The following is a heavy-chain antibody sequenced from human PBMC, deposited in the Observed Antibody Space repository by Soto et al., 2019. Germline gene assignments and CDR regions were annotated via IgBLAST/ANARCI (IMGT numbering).Heavy chain of an antibody. CDR3: ARDMERYSYDSSGYYTPYYYTMAV. J-gene: IGHJ6*02. CDR1: GFTFSSYG. Sequence: QVQLVESGGGVVHPGRSLRLSCAASGFTFSSYGMHWVRQAPGKGLEWVALIWYDGSEKYYADSVKGRFTISRDNSKNTLYMQMNSLRAEDTAVYFCARDMERYSYDSSGYYTPYYYTMAVWGQGPTFTVS. V-gene: IGHV3-33*01. CDR2: IWYDGSEK. D-gene: IGHD3-22*01.